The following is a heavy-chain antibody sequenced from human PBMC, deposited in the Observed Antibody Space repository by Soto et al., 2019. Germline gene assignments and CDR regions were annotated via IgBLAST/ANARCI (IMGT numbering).Heavy chain of an antibody. CDR1: GGSISSSHSY. J-gene: IGHJ4*02. D-gene: IGHD1-26*01. CDR2: IYYSGST. CDR3: ARRGLVGATTFDY. V-gene: IGHV4-39*01. Sequence: LQLQESGPGLVKPSETLSLTCTVSGGSISSSHSYWGWIRQPPGKGLECIGSIYYSGSTYYSPSLKSRVTISVDTSKNQFSLKLSSVTAADTAVYYCARRGLVGATTFDYWGQGTLVTVSS.